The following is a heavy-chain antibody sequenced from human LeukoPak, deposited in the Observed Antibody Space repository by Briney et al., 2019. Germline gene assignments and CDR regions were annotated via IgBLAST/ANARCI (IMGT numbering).Heavy chain of an antibody. CDR3: AKSGGYGLIDY. CDR1: GGSLSSISYY. D-gene: IGHD1-26*01. V-gene: IGHV4-39*01. J-gene: IGHJ4*02. Sequence: SETLSLTCTVSGGSLSSISYYWGWIRQPPGKGLEWVGSIYYSGNTCYNASLKSQVSISIATSKNQFSLRLTSVTAADTAVYYCAKSGGYGLIDYWGQGTLVTVSS. CDR2: IYYSGNT.